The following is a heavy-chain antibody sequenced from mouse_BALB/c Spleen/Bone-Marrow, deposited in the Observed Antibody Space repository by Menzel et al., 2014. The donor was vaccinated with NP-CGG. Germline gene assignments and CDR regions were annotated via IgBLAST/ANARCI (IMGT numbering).Heavy chain of an antibody. CDR1: GFDFSRYW. V-gene: IGHV4-1*02. CDR2: INPDSSTI. J-gene: IGHJ4*01. CDR3: ARNAYYAMDY. Sequence: EVKLMESGGGLVQPGGSLKLSYAASGFDFSRYWMSWVRQAPGKGLEWIGEINPDSSTINYTPSLKDKFIISRDNAKNTLYLQMSKVRSEDTALYYCARNAYYAMDYWGQGTSVTVSS.